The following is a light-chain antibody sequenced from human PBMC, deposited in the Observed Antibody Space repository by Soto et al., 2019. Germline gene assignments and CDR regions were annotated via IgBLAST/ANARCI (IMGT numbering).Light chain of an antibody. CDR1: SSNIGSNT. CDR2: SNN. Sequence: QSVLTQSPSASGTPGQRVTISCSGSSSNIGSNTVNWYQQLPGTAPKLLIYSNNQWPSGVPDRFSGSKSGTSASLAISGLQSEDEADYYCAAWDDSLNGYVFGTGTKGT. CDR3: AAWDDSLNGYV. V-gene: IGLV1-44*01. J-gene: IGLJ1*01.